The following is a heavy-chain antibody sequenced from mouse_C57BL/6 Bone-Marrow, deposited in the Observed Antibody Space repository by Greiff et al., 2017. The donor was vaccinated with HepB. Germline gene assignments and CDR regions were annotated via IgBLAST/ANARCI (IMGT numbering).Heavy chain of an antibody. CDR3: ARVYYYGSHGYFDY. V-gene: IGHV1-42*01. CDR1: GYSFTGYY. J-gene: IGHJ2*01. CDR2: INPSTGGT. D-gene: IGHD1-1*01. Sequence: EVQRVESGPELVKPGASVKISCKASGYSFTGYYMNWVKQSPEKSLEWIGEINPSTGGTTYNQKFKAKATLTVDKSSSTAYMQLKSLTSEDSAVYYCARVYYYGSHGYFDYWGQGTTLTVSS.